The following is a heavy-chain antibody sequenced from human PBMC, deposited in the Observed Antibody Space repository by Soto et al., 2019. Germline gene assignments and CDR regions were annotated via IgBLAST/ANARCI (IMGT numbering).Heavy chain of an antibody. Sequence: QITLEESGPALVKPTQTLTLTCTFSGFSLNTRAVGVGWIRQPPGKALEWLAFIYWDDNKYYSPSLKSRLTITKDTSKNQVVLTMTNTGPVDTATYYCAHGAGWLVDYWGQGTQVTVSS. CDR2: IYWDDNK. D-gene: IGHD6-19*01. V-gene: IGHV2-5*02. CDR1: GFSLNTRAVG. CDR3: AHGAGWLVDY. J-gene: IGHJ4*02.